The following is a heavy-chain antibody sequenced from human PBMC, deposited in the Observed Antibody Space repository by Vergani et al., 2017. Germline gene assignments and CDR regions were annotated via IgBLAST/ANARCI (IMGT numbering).Heavy chain of an antibody. CDR2: IWYDGSQK. V-gene: IGHV3-33*01. J-gene: IGHJ4*02. D-gene: IGHD4-23*01. CDR3: GRGYGGNSGYFDY. CDR1: GFTFRNYG. Sequence: QVQLVEAGGGVVQPGGSLRLSCAVSGFTFRNYGMHWVRQAPGRGLEWVAVIWYDGSQKYYVDSVKGRFTISRDDSKNTLYQQMNGLRAEDTAVYYCGRGYGGNSGYFDYWGQGTLVIVSS.